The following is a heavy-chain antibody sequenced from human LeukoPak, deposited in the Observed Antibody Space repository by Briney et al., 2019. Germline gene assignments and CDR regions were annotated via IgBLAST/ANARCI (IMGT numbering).Heavy chain of an antibody. CDR2: INPNTGGR. V-gene: IGHV1-2*02. J-gene: IGHJ4*02. CDR3: LRQANSAWYPDH. D-gene: IGHD6-19*01. CDR1: GYTFTDYY. Sequence: ASVKVSCKTSGYTFTDYYMHWVRQAPGQGLEWMGWINPNTGGRSYAQKFQGRVTMTRDTSITTAYMELISLTSDDTAVYYCLRQANSAWYPDHWGRGTLVTVSS.